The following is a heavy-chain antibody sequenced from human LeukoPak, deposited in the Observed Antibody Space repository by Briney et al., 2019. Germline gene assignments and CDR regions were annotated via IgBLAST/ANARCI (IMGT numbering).Heavy chain of an antibody. J-gene: IGHJ3*02. V-gene: IGHV3-48*03. D-gene: IGHD5-24*01. CDR1: GFTFTSYA. Sequence: GGSLRLSCAASGFTFTSYAMSWVRQAPGKGLEWVSYISSTATTKYYADSVKGRFTISRDNAKKALYLQMNGLRAEDTAAYYCARQWELATFSEDFPGPAFDIWGQGTVVTVSS. CDR3: ARQWELATFSEDFPGPAFDI. CDR2: ISSTATTK.